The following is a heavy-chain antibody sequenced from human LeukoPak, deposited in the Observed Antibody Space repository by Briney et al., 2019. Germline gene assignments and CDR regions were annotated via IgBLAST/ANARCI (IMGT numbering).Heavy chain of an antibody. CDR3: ARDLGGYGDYGTNFDY. J-gene: IGHJ4*02. Sequence: GGFLRLSCAASGFTFSNYWMHWVRQAPGKGLVWVSRINSDGINTSYADSVKGRFTISRDNAKNTLNLQMNSLRAEDTAVYYCARDLGGYGDYGTNFDYWGQGTLVTVSS. CDR2: INSDGINT. CDR1: GFTFSNYW. V-gene: IGHV3-74*01. D-gene: IGHD4-17*01.